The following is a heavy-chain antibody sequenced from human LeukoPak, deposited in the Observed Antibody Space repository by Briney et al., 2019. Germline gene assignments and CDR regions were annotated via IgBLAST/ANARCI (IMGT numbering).Heavy chain of an antibody. Sequence: GGSLRLSCAASGFTFSSYAMLWVRQAAAKGLAWVAGISYEGRNKYYAGSVKGRFTISRDNAKNALYLQMNSLRAEDTAVYYCAVDRLGYSYGRFDYWGQGTLVIVSS. V-gene: IGHV3-30*04. CDR1: GFTFSSYA. CDR3: AVDRLGYSYGRFDY. D-gene: IGHD5-18*01. J-gene: IGHJ4*02. CDR2: ISYEGRNK.